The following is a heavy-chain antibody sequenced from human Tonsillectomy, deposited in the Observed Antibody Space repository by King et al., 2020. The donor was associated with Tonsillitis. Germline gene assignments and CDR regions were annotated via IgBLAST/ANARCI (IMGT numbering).Heavy chain of an antibody. CDR1: GFTFSSYW. J-gene: IGHJ3*02. D-gene: IGHD1/OR15-1a*01. Sequence: VQLVESGGGLVQPGGSLRLSCAASGFTFSSYWMHWVRQAPGKGLVWVSRIKSDGSSTSYADSVKCRFTISRDNAKNTLYLQMNSLRAEDTAVYFCTRVRTVGFDAFDIWGQGTMVTVSS. CDR3: TRVRTVGFDAFDI. CDR2: IKSDGSST. V-gene: IGHV3-74*01.